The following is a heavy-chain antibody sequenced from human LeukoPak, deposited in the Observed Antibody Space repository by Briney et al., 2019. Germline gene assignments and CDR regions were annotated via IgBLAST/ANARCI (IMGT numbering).Heavy chain of an antibody. CDR3: ARFYFNYMDV. D-gene: IGHD3-10*01. CDR2: INPSGGST. Sequence: ASVKVSCKASGYTFTSYYMHWVRQAPGQGLEWMGIINPSGGSTSYAQKFQGRVTMTRNTSISTAYMELSSLRSEDTAVYYCARFYFNYMDVWGKGTTVTVSS. CDR1: GYTFTSYY. V-gene: IGHV1-46*01. J-gene: IGHJ6*03.